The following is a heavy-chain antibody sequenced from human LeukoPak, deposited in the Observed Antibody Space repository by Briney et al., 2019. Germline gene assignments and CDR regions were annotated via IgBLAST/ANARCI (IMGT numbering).Heavy chain of an antibody. CDR3: ARRNYYDSSGYYYFDY. D-gene: IGHD3-22*01. V-gene: IGHV4-34*01. Sequence: SETLSLTCAVYGGSFSGYYWSWIRQPPGKGLEWIGEINHSGNTNYNPSLKSRVTISVDTSKNQFSLKLSSVTAADTAVYYCARRNYYDSSGYYYFDYWGQGTLVTVSS. CDR1: GGSFSGYY. CDR2: INHSGNT. J-gene: IGHJ4*02.